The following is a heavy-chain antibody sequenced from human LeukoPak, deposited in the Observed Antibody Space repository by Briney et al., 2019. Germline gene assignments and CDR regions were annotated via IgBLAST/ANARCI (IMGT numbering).Heavy chain of an antibody. Sequence: GGSLRLSCAASGFTVTNNYMCWVRQAPGKGLEWVSVIFSNDNTYHADSVKGRFTISRDNSKNTLYLQMNSLRAEDTAVYYCARGEGEPTTGTYFDYWGQGTLVTVSS. V-gene: IGHV3-66*02. D-gene: IGHD1-1*01. CDR2: IFSNDNT. J-gene: IGHJ4*02. CDR1: GFTVTNNY. CDR3: ARGEGEPTTGTYFDY.